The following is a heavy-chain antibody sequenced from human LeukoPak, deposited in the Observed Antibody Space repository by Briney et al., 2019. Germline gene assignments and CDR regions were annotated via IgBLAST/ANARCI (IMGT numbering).Heavy chain of an antibody. CDR1: GGSISSYY. V-gene: IGHV4-34*01. J-gene: IGHJ5*02. D-gene: IGHD3-22*01. CDR2: INHSGST. CDR3: ARDSAYYYDSSGYYGRGISWFDP. Sequence: SETLSLTCTVSGGSISSYYWSWIRQPPGKGLEWIGEINHSGSTNYNPSLKSRVTISVDTSKNQFSLKLSSVTAADTAVYYCARDSAYYYDSSGYYGRGISWFDPWGQGTLVTVSS.